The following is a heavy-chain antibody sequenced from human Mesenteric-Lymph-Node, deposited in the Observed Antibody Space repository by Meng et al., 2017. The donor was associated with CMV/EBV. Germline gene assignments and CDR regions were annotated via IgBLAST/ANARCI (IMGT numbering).Heavy chain of an antibody. J-gene: IGHJ4*02. CDR1: GYIFTSYG. CDR3: ARGVGKRTVSSYFDY. CDR2: ISVYNGNT. Sequence: ASVKVSCKASGYIFTSYGINWVRQAPGQGLEWMGWISVYNGNTDYSQKFQGRVNLTTDTSTNTAYMELRGLRSDDTAVYYCARGVGKRTVSSYFDYWGQGTLFPFSS. D-gene: IGHD5/OR15-5a*01. V-gene: IGHV1-18*01.